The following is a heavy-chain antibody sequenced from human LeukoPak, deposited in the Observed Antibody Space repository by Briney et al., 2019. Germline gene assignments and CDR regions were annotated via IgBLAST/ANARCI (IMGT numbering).Heavy chain of an antibody. J-gene: IGHJ6*02. CDR1: GGSISSYY. V-gene: IGHV4-59*01. Sequence: PSETLSLTCTASGGSISSYYWSWIRQPPGRGLEWMRCIYYSGSTNYNPSLKSRITISVDTSKNQFSLKLSSVTAADSAVYYCARVGGGNYYYYGMDVWGQGTTVAVSS. CDR2: IYYSGST. D-gene: IGHD1-26*01. CDR3: ARVGGGNYYYYGMDV.